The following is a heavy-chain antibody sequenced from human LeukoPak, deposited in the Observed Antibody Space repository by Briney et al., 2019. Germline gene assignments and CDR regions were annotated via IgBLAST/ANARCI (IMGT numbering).Heavy chain of an antibody. CDR1: GFTFSDYS. J-gene: IGHJ4*02. CDR2: IHRSGNTI. CDR3: VRDPDALDY. Sequence: QTGGSLRLSCAASGFTFSDYSMNWVRQAPGKGLEWVSYIHRSGNTIYYADSVKGRFTISRDDAKNSLFLQMSSLRADDTAVYYCVRDPDALDYWGQGTLVTVSS. D-gene: IGHD1-14*01. V-gene: IGHV3-48*01.